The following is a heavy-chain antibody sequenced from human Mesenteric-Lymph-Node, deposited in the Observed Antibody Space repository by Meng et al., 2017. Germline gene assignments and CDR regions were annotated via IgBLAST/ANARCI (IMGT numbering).Heavy chain of an antibody. CDR3: ARDTPGLLFDY. J-gene: IGHJ4*02. D-gene: IGHD5-18*01. Sequence: EVQLVESGGGLVKPGGSLRLSCAASGFTFRSYTMNWVRRAPGKGLEWVSSISSSSNYIYSADSVKGRFTTSRDNAKNSLYLQMNSLRAEDTAVYYCARDTPGLLFDYWGQGTLVTVSS. CDR2: ISSSSNYI. CDR1: GFTFRSYT. V-gene: IGHV3-21*01.